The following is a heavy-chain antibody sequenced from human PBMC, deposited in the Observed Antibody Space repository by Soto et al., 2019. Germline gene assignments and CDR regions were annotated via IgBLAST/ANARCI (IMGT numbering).Heavy chain of an antibody. V-gene: IGHV3-43D*04. CDR1: GXTFDDYA. Sequence: GSLRLSCAASGXTFDDYAMDWVRQAPGKGLELVSLIIWDGGSTYYADSVKGRFTISRDNSKNSLYLQMNSLRDEDTALYYCARGALYDFWSGYSQASVYYYYGMDVWGQGTTGTVSS. J-gene: IGHJ6*02. D-gene: IGHD3-3*01. CDR2: IIWDGGST. CDR3: ARGALYDFWSGYSQASVYYYYGMDV.